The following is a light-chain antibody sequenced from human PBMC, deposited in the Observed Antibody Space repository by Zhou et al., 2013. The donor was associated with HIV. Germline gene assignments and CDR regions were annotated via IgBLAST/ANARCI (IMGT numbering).Light chain of an antibody. V-gene: IGKV1-13*02. CDR1: QGISSA. CDR2: DAS. Sequence: AIQLAQSPSSLSASIGDRVTITCRASQGISSALAWYQQRPGKAPRLLIYDASSLETRVPSRFSGSGSGTDFSFTISSLQPEDIATYYCQQYQSLPPTFGGGTRVELK. CDR3: QQYQSLPPT. J-gene: IGKJ4*01.